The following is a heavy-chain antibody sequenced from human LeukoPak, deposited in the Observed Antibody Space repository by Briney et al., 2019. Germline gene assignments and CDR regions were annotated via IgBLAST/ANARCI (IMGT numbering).Heavy chain of an antibody. Sequence: GGSLRLSCVGSGFSLFSYSISWVRQAPGKGLEWVSSISGNTSYIYYADSVKGRFTISRDNAENSLYLQMNSLRAEDTAVYYCAREEMGGTTRSGALTWGQGTLVTVSS. D-gene: IGHD1-14*01. CDR3: AREEMGGTTRSGALT. V-gene: IGHV3-21*01. CDR1: GFSLFSYS. J-gene: IGHJ5*02. CDR2: ISGNTSYI.